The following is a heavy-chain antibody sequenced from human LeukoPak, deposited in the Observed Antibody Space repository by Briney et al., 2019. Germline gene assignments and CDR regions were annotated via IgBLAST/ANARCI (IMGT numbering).Heavy chain of an antibody. CDR3: AKDVIRGDITYFES. CDR1: AFTFRGCA. CDR2: ITGRGETT. Sequence: GGSLRLSCTASAFTFRGCAMSWVRQGPGKGLEWVAGITGRGETTYYAESVKGRFTISRDNSENTLFLQVNSLRAEDTAVYYCAKDVIRGDITYFESWGQGTLVAVSS. V-gene: IGHV3-23*01. D-gene: IGHD3-10*01. J-gene: IGHJ5*01.